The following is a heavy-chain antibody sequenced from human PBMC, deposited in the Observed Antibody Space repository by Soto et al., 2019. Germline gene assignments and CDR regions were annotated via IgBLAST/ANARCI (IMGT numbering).Heavy chain of an antibody. CDR3: ARTRMVAATYDAFDI. V-gene: IGHV3-23*01. CDR2: ISGSGGST. CDR1: GFTFSSYA. J-gene: IGHJ3*02. D-gene: IGHD2-15*01. Sequence: GGSLRLSCAASGFTFSSYAMSWVRQAPGKGLEWVSAISGSGGSTYYADSVKGRFTISRDNSTSTAYMELSSLRSEDTAVYYCARTRMVAATYDAFDIWGQGTMVTVSS.